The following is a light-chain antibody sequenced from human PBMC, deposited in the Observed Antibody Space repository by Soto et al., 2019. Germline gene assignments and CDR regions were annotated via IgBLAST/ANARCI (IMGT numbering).Light chain of an antibody. J-gene: IGKJ4*01. V-gene: IGKV3-11*01. CDR3: QQYQSLT. CDR2: DAS. CDR1: QSVSSY. Sequence: EIVLTQSPATLSLSPGERATLSCRASQSVSSYLAWYQQKPGQAPRLLIYDASNRATGIPDRFSGSGSGTDFTLTITRLEPEDFAVYYCQQYQSLTCGGGTKVDIK.